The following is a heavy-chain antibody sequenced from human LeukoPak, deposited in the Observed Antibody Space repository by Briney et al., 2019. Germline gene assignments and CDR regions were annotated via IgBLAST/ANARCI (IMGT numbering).Heavy chain of an antibody. V-gene: IGHV3-23*01. CDR1: GFTFSSYT. Sequence: PGGCLRLSCAASGFTFSSYTMTWVRPAPGERLECGSAISGRGGTTYYADSVNGRLTISRDNSKNTLYLQTSSLRAEDTAVYYCAKGALEWSYCFDYWGQGALVTVSS. CDR2: ISGRGGTT. D-gene: IGHD3-3*01. J-gene: IGHJ4*02. CDR3: AKGALEWSYCFDY.